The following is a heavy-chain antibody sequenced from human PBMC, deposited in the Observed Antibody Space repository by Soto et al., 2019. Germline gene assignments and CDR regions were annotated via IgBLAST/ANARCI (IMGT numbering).Heavy chain of an antibody. CDR1: GYTFTSYG. CDR3: ARDLHTYYDFWSGSDATPAYGMDV. Sequence: GASVKVSCKASGYTFTSYGISWVRQAPGQGLEWMGWISAYNGNTNYAQKLQGRVTMTTDTSTSTAYMELRSLRSDDTAVYYCARDLHTYYDFWSGSDATPAYGMDVWGQGTTVTVSS. V-gene: IGHV1-18*01. J-gene: IGHJ6*02. D-gene: IGHD3-3*01. CDR2: ISAYNGNT.